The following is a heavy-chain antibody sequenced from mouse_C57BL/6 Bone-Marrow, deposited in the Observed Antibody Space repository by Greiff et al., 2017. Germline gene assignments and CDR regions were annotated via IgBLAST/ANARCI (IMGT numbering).Heavy chain of an antibody. Sequence: EVKLEESGPGMVKPSQSLSLTCTVTGYSITSGYDWHWIRHFPGNKLEWMGYIRYSGSTNYNPSLKSRISITPDTSKIHFFLKLNSVTTEDTATYYWARVPLLLRSWYFDVWGTGTTVTVSS. V-gene: IGHV3-1*01. D-gene: IGHD1-1*01. CDR1: GYSITSGYD. CDR3: ARVPLLLRSWYFDV. J-gene: IGHJ1*03. CDR2: IRYSGST.